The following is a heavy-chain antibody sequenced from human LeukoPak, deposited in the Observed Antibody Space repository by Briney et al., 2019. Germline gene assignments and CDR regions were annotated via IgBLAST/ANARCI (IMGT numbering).Heavy chain of an antibody. Sequence: ASVKVSCKASGYTFTSYGISWVRQAPGQGLEWMGWISAYNGNTNYAQKLQGRVTMTTDTSTSTAYMELRSLRSDDTAVYYCARDGVNCSGGSCYSGWFDPWGQGTLVTVSS. CDR2: ISAYNGNT. V-gene: IGHV1-18*01. J-gene: IGHJ5*02. CDR1: GYTFTSYG. D-gene: IGHD2-15*01. CDR3: ARDGVNCSGGSCYSGWFDP.